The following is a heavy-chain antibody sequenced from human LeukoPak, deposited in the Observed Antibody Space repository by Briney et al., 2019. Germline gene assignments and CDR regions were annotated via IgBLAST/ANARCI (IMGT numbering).Heavy chain of an antibody. CDR1: GFTFSSYE. Sequence: GGSLRLSCAASGFTFSSYEMNWVRQVPGKGPEWISYISRSGTTKYYADSVKGRFTISRGDAKDSSYLQMNSLRVEDTALYFCAGCFYGDATFDFWGQGTLVTVSS. J-gene: IGHJ4*02. V-gene: IGHV3-48*03. CDR3: AGCFYGDATFDF. D-gene: IGHD4-17*01. CDR2: ISRSGTTK.